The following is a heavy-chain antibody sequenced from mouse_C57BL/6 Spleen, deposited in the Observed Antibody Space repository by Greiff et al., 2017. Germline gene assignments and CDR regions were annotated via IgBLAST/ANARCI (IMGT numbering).Heavy chain of an antibody. CDR1: GYAFSSSW. CDR3: ARDSSGYLAY. J-gene: IGHJ3*01. Sequence: QVQLKQSGPELVKPGASVKISCKASGYAFSSSWMNWVKQRPGKGLEWIGRIYPGDGDTNYNGKFKGKATLTADKSSSTAYMQLSSLTSEDSAVYFCARDSSGYLAYWGQGTLVTVSA. V-gene: IGHV1-82*01. D-gene: IGHD3-2*02. CDR2: IYPGDGDT.